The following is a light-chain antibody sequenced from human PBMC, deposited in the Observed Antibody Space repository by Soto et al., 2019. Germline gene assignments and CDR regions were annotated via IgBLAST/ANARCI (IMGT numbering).Light chain of an antibody. J-gene: IGKJ5*01. Sequence: EIVLTQSPGTLSLSPGERATLSCRASQSVSSSYLAWYQQKPGQAPRLLIYDASNRATGIPARFSGSGSGTDFTLTTSSLEPEDFAVYYCQQRSSWPPITFGQGTRLEIK. CDR1: QSVSSSY. V-gene: IGKV3-11*01. CDR3: QQRSSWPPIT. CDR2: DAS.